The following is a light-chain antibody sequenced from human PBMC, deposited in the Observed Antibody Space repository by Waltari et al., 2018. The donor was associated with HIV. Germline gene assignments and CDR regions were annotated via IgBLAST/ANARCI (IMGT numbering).Light chain of an antibody. CDR1: SSNIGTNY. CDR3: AAWDDSLDGFYV. V-gene: IGLV1-47*01. J-gene: IGLJ1*01. Sequence: QSVLTQPPSASATPGQRVTISCSGSSSNIGTNYVFWYPQLPGTAPQLLIFRDNERPSGVPDRFSGSRSGTSASLVISGLRSEDEAEYYCAAWDDSLDGFYVFGSGTRVTVL. CDR2: RDN.